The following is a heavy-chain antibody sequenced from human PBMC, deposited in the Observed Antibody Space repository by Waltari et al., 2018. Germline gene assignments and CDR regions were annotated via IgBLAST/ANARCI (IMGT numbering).Heavy chain of an antibody. V-gene: IGHV3-33*01. CDR2: IWYNVSNK. J-gene: IGHJ4*02. D-gene: IGHD3-10*01. Sequence: QVHLVESGGGVVQPGRSLRLSCAAFGFTFSSYGMHWVRQAPGKGLGWGEVIWYNVSNKNYADSVKGRFTISRDNSKNTLYLQMNSLIAEDTAVYYCARNDYNGNSFDYWGQGTLVTVSS. CDR3: ARNDYNGNSFDY. CDR1: GFTFSSYG.